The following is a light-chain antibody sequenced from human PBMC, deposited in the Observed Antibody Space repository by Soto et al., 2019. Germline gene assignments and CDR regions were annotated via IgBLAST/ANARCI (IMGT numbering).Light chain of an antibody. Sequence: DILLIQSPATLSASVGDRITITCRASENISKFLAWYQQRSGSAPNLLIYAASDLEKGVPSRFSGSGSGTEFTLTIDNLQPNDYATYYCQHYHSQSITFGGGTQVDVK. CDR2: AAS. V-gene: IGKV1-5*01. CDR3: QHYHSQSIT. J-gene: IGKJ4*01. CDR1: ENISKF.